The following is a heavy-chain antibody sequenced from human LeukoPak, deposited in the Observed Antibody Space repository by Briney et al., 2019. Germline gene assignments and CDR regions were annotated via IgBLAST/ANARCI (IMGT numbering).Heavy chain of an antibody. V-gene: IGHV3-23*01. D-gene: IGHD1-1*01. Sequence: GGSLRLSCAASGFTFSSYAMSWVRQAPGKGLEWVSAISGSGGSTYYADSVKGRFTISRDNSKSTLYLQMNSLRAEDTAVYYCAKADDKDWNAIYWGQGTLVTVSS. CDR1: GFTFSSYA. CDR2: ISGSGGST. J-gene: IGHJ4*02. CDR3: AKADDKDWNAIY.